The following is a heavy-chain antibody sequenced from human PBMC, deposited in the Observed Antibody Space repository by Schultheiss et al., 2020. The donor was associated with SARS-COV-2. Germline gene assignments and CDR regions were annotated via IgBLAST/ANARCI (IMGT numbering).Heavy chain of an antibody. CDR2: INHSGST. V-gene: IGHV4-34*01. D-gene: IGHD1-1*01. J-gene: IGHJ5*02. Sequence: SETLSLTCAVYGGSFSGYYWSWIRQPPGKGLEWIGEINHSGSTNYNPSLKSRVTISVDTSKNQFSLKLSSVTAADTAVYYCAITPGTTGTTVWFELDPWGQGTLVTVSS. CDR3: AITPGTTGTTVWFELDP. CDR1: GGSFSGYY.